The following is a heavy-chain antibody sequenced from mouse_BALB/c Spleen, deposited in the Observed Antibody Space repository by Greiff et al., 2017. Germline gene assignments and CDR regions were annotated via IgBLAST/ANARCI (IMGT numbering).Heavy chain of an antibody. Sequence: VQVVESGPELVKPGASVKISCKASGYTFTDYYINWVKQKPGQGLEWIGWIYPGSGNTKYNEKFKGKATLTVDTSSSTAYMQLSSLTSEDTAVYFCARGLRQRFAYWGQGTLVTVSA. D-gene: IGHD2-4*01. CDR1: GYTFTDYY. CDR3: ARGLRQRFAY. V-gene: IGHV1-84*02. CDR2: IYPGSGNT. J-gene: IGHJ3*01.